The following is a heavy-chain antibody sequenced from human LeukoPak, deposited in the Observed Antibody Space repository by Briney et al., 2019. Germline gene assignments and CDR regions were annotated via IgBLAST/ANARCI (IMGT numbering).Heavy chain of an antibody. CDR1: GYTFISYG. Sequence: VASVKVSCKASGYTFISYGISWVRQAPGQGLEWMGWISAHNGNTNYAQKFQGRVTMTTDTSTSTAYMELRSLRSDDTAVDYCARDKFGNGWYLDYWGQGTLVTVSS. V-gene: IGHV1-18*01. CDR3: ARDKFGNGWYLDY. CDR2: ISAHNGNT. J-gene: IGHJ4*02. D-gene: IGHD6-19*01.